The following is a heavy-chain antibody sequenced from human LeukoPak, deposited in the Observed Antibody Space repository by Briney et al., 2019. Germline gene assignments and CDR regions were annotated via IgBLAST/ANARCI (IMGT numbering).Heavy chain of an antibody. CDR2: IRGSGGST. D-gene: IGHD3-9*01. J-gene: IGHJ4*02. V-gene: IGHV3-23*01. Sequence: PGGSLRLSWAASGFTFSSYAMSWVRQAPGKGLEWVSAIRGSGGSTYYADSVKGRFTISRDNSKNTLYLQMNSLRAEDTAVYYCAKAIVLRYFDWLLPIDYWGQGTLVTVSS. CDR3: AKAIVLRYFDWLLPIDY. CDR1: GFTFSSYA.